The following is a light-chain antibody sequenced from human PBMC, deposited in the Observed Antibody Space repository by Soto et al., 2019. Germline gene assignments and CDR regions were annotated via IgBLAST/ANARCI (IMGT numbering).Light chain of an antibody. CDR1: QSVSNS. Sequence: EIVLTQSPAILSLSPGERATLSCRASQSVSNSLAWYQQKPGQAPRLLIYDASNRATDIPARFSGSGSGTDFTLTISRLEPEDFAVYYCQQYGSSGTFGQGTKVDIK. J-gene: IGKJ1*01. CDR3: QQYGSSGT. CDR2: DAS. V-gene: IGKV3-11*01.